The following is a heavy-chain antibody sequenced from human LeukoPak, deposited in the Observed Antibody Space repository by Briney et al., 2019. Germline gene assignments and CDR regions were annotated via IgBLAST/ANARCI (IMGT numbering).Heavy chain of an antibody. CDR3: TRDPGRYFDWLVVDY. Sequence: SETLSLTCTVSGGSISSSNYYWGWVRQPPGKGLEWIGSIYYSGTTYYNPSLKSRVTISVDTSKNQFSLKLSSVTAADTAVYYCTRDPGRYFDWLVVDYWGQGTLVTVSS. CDR2: IYYSGTT. J-gene: IGHJ4*02. D-gene: IGHD3-9*01. CDR1: GGSISSSNYY. V-gene: IGHV4-39*07.